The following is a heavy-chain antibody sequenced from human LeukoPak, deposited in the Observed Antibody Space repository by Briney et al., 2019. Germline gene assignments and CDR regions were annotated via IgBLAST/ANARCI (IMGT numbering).Heavy chain of an antibody. J-gene: IGHJ5*02. CDR2: ISSSSSYI. V-gene: IGHV3-21*01. CDR1: GFTFSSYS. D-gene: IGHD6-13*01. Sequence: GGSLRLSCAASGFTFSSYSMNWVRQAPGKGLEWVSSISSSSSYIYYADSVKGRFTISRDNAKNSLYLQMNSLRAEDTAVYYSARVRHQLVQGFGPWNQRPLVTVSA. CDR3: ARVRHQLVQGFGP.